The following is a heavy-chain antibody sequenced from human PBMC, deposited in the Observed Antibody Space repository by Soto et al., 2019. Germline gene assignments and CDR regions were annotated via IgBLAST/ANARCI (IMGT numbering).Heavy chain of an antibody. J-gene: IGHJ5*02. Sequence: EVQLVESGGGLVKPGGSLRLSCAASGFTFNTYDMNWVRQAPGKGLEWVSSITTSSAYIYYADSRTGRITISRDNSKNSLFLQRNSLSAEDTAMYYCGRSGTARLLRRCWFDTWGQGTLVTVSS. CDR2: ITTSSAYI. D-gene: IGHD2-21*01. CDR3: GRSGTARLLRRCWFDT. CDR1: GFTFNTYD. V-gene: IGHV3-21*01.